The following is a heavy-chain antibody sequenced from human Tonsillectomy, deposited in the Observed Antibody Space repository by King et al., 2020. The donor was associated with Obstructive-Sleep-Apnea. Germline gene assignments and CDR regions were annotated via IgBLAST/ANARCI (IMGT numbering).Heavy chain of an antibody. CDR2: ISYDGSNK. Sequence: VQLVESGGGVVQPGRSLRLSCAVSGFTFSSYAMHWVRLAPGKGLEWVAVISYDGSNKYYADSVKGRFTISRDNSKNTLYLQMNSLRAEDTAVYYCARSASGYGNHPIDYWGQGTLVTVSS. CDR3: ARSASGYGNHPIDY. D-gene: IGHD5-18*01. CDR1: GFTFSSYA. J-gene: IGHJ4*02. V-gene: IGHV3-30*04.